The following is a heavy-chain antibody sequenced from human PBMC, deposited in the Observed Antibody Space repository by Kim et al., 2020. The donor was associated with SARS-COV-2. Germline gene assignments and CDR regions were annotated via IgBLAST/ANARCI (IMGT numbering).Heavy chain of an antibody. CDR2: IDPSDSYT. Sequence: GESLKISCKGSGYSFTSYWISWVRQMPGKGLEWMGRIDPSDSYTNYSPSFQGHVTISADKSISTAYLQWSSLKASDTAMYYCARRVSYYDSSGYATHDYWGQGTLVTVSS. CDR1: GYSFTSYW. V-gene: IGHV5-10-1*01. J-gene: IGHJ4*02. CDR3: ARRVSYYDSSGYATHDY. D-gene: IGHD3-22*01.